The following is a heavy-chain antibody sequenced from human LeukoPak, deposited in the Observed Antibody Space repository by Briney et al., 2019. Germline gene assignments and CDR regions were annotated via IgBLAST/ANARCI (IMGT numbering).Heavy chain of an antibody. D-gene: IGHD6-6*01. CDR3: ARGGAARPDY. CDR1: GFPFNSFG. Sequence: PGGSLRLSCAASGFPFNSFGMNWVRQAPGKGLEWVSYISSSSSTMSYADSVKGRFTISRDNAKNSLFLQMNSLRAEDTTVYYCARGGAARPDYWGQGTLVTVSS. J-gene: IGHJ4*02. V-gene: IGHV3-48*01. CDR2: ISSSSSTM.